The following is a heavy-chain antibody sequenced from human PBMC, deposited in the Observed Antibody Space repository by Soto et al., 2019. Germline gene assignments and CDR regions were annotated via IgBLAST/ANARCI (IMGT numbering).Heavy chain of an antibody. J-gene: IGHJ3*02. CDR1: GGTFSSYT. D-gene: IGHD3-16*02. Sequence: QVQLVQSGAEVKKPGSSVKVSCKASGGTFSSYTISWVRQAPGQGLEWMGRIIPTLGIANYAQKFQGRVTITADKSTSTAYMELSSLRSEDTAVYYCARGVRSEGPDIWGQGTMVTVSS. V-gene: IGHV1-69*02. CDR3: ARGVRSEGPDI. CDR2: IIPTLGIA.